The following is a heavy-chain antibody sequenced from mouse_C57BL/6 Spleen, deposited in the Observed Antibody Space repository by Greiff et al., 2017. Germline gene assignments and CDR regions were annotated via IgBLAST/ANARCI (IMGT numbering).Heavy chain of an antibody. CDR3: TYYSKGGYYAMDY. D-gene: IGHD2-12*01. Sequence: EVKVVESGGGLVQPGGSMKLSCAASGFTFSDAWMDWVRQSPEKGLEWVAEIRNKANNHATYYAESVKGRFTISRDDSKSSVYLQMNSLRAEDTGIYYCTYYSKGGYYAMDYWGQGTSVTVSS. V-gene: IGHV6-6*01. CDR1: GFTFSDAW. J-gene: IGHJ4*01. CDR2: IRNKANNHAT.